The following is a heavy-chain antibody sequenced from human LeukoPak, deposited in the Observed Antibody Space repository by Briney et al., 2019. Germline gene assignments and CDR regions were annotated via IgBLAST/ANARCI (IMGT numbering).Heavy chain of an antibody. CDR1: GFTFSSYA. CDR2: ISGSGGST. CDR3: ARVGLLWFGESPGLDY. Sequence: GGSLRLSCAASGFTFSSYAMSWVRQAPGKGLEWVSAISGSGGSTYYADSVKGRFTISRDNSKNTLYLQMNSLRAEDTAVYYCARVGLLWFGESPGLDYWGQGTLVTVSS. D-gene: IGHD3-10*01. J-gene: IGHJ4*02. V-gene: IGHV3-23*01.